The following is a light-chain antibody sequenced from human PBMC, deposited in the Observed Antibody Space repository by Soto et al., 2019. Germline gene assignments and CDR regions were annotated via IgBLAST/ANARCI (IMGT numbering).Light chain of an antibody. V-gene: IGKV1-13*02. Sequence: AIQLTQSPSSLSASVGDRVTITCRASQGISSALAWYQQKPGKAPKLLIYDASSLESGVPSRFSGSGSGTDFTLTVISLQPEDFATYYCQQFNSYPLYTFGQGTKLEIK. J-gene: IGKJ2*01. CDR3: QQFNSYPLYT. CDR1: QGISSA. CDR2: DAS.